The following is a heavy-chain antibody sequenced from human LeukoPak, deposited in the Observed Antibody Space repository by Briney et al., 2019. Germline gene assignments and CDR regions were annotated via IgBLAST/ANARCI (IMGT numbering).Heavy chain of an antibody. J-gene: IGHJ5*02. D-gene: IGHD2-21*01. CDR2: INHSGST. V-gene: IGHV4-34*01. CDR3: ARAPQRSYQHNWFDP. CDR1: GGSFSAYY. Sequence: SETLSLTCAVYGGSFSAYYWSWIRQPPGKGLEWIGEINHSGSTNYNPSLKSRVTISVDTSKNQFSLKLSSVTAADTAVYYCARAPQRSYQHNWFDPWGQGTLVTVSS.